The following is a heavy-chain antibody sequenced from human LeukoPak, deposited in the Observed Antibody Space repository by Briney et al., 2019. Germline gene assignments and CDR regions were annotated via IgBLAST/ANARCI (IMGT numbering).Heavy chain of an antibody. D-gene: IGHD5-12*01. CDR3: AREQRYDDFDY. V-gene: IGHV3-74*01. CDR1: GFTFSNYW. J-gene: IGHJ4*02. Sequence: PGGSLRLSCAASGFTFSNYWMHWVRQAPGEGLVWVSRIHPDGSRTSYTDSVKGRFTISRDNAKNTLYLQMNSLRAGDSAVYFCAREQRYDDFDYWGQGILVTVSS. CDR2: IHPDGSRT.